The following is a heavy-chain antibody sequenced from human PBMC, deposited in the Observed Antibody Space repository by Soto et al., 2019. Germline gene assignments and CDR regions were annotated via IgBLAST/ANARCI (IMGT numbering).Heavy chain of an antibody. D-gene: IGHD4-17*01. CDR1: GAYVTLSHW. J-gene: IGHJ3*01. CDR3: ARATDDYGDAYDF. V-gene: IGHV4-4*02. Sequence: QMQLQQSGPGLVKPSGTLSLTCTVSGAYVTLSHWWTWIRQSPGRGLEWIGQAYHSGSTNYNPSLETRVTISVYTSKNQCSLNLTSVTAADTAVYYCARATDDYGDAYDFWGQGTAVNVSS. CDR2: AYHSGST.